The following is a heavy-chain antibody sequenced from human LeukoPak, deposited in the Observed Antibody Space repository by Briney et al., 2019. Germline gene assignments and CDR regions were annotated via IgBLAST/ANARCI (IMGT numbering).Heavy chain of an antibody. CDR3: AKDTSSGYYYDAFDI. Sequence: GGSLRLSCAASGFTFDDYAMHWVRQAPGKGLEWVSGISWNSGSIGYADSVKGRFTISRDNAKNSLYLQMNSLRAEDTALYYCAKDTSSGYYYDAFDIWGQGTMVTVSS. CDR2: ISWNSGSI. V-gene: IGHV3-9*01. D-gene: IGHD3-22*01. J-gene: IGHJ3*02. CDR1: GFTFDDYA.